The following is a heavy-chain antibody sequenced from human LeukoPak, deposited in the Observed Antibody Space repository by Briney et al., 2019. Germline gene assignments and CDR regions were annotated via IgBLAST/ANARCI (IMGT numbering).Heavy chain of an antibody. Sequence: GGSLRLSCSGSGFNFTMSAMSWVRQGPGKGLAWVSGITASGGDTSYSDSARGRFTISRDNSKNIVYLEMNSLRVDDTAMYFCARLQGQGLRHVPATWGQGALVTVSS. CDR2: ITASGGDT. CDR3: ARLQGQGLRHVPAT. CDR1: GFNFTMSA. D-gene: IGHD2-21*01. J-gene: IGHJ5*02. V-gene: IGHV3-23*01.